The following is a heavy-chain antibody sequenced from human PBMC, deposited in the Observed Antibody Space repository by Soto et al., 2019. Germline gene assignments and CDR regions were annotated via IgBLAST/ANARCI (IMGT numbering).Heavy chain of an antibody. CDR3: TTDHHDGDYGAFDI. Sequence: EVQLVESGGGLVKPGGSLRLSCAASGFTFSNAWMSWVRQAPGKGLEWVGRIKSKTDGGTTDYAAPVKGRSTISIDDSKNTLYLQMNSLKTEDTAVYYCTTDHHDGDYGAFDIWGQGTMVTVSS. CDR1: GFTFSNAW. CDR2: IKSKTDGGTT. V-gene: IGHV3-15*01. D-gene: IGHD4-17*01. J-gene: IGHJ3*02.